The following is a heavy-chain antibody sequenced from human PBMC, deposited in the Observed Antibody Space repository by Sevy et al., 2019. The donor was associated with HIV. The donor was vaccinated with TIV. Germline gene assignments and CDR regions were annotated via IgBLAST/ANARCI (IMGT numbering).Heavy chain of an antibody. CDR1: EFSFSSYS. CDR2: ISSSSSTM. CDR3: ARTKSNTAMVSSDY. J-gene: IGHJ4*02. Sequence: GGSLRLSCAASEFSFSSYSMNWVRQAPGQGLEWVSYISSSSSTMYYADSVKGRFTISRDNAKNSLYLQMNTLRAEDTAVYYCARTKSNTAMVSSDYWGRGTLVTVSS. D-gene: IGHD5-18*01. V-gene: IGHV3-48*01.